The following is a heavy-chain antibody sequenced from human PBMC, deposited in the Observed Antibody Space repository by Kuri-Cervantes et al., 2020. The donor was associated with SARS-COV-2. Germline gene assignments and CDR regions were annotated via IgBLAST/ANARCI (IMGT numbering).Heavy chain of an antibody. Sequence: ASVKVSCKASGYTFTSYAVNWVRQATGQGLEWMGWMNPNSGNTGYAQKFQGRVTMTRNTSISTAYMELSSLRSEDTAVYYCARRFYGSSWYNYYYYGMDVWGQGTTVTVSS. V-gene: IGHV1-8*02. D-gene: IGHD6-13*01. CDR1: GYTFTSYA. CDR2: MNPNSGNT. J-gene: IGHJ6*01. CDR3: ARRFYGSSWYNYYYYGMDV.